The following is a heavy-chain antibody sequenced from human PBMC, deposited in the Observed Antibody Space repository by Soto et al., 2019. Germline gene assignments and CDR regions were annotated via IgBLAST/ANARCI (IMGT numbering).Heavy chain of an antibody. V-gene: IGHV3-7*01. CDR2: IKQDGSEK. J-gene: IGHJ4*02. CDR1: GFTLSSYW. Sequence: PGGSLRLSCAASGFTLSSYWMSWVRQAPGKGLEWVANIKQDGSEKYYVDSVKGRFTISRDNAKNSLYLQMNSLRAEDTAVYYCARDPDYGIDYWGQGTLVTVSS. CDR3: ARDPDYGIDY. D-gene: IGHD4-17*01.